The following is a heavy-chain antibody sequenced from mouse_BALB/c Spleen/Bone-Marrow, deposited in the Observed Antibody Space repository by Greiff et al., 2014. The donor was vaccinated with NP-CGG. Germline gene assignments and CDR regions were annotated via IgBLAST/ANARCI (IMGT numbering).Heavy chain of an antibody. CDR1: GYTFTEYT. D-gene: IGHD2-3*01. V-gene: IGHV1-18*01. CDR3: ARWKDGYYSWFAY. CDR2: INPNNGGT. Sequence: VHVKQSGPELVKPGASVKISCKTSGYTFTEYTMHWVKQSHGKSLEWIGGINPNNGGTSYNQKFKGKATLTVDKSSSTAYTELRSLTSEDSAVYYCARWKDGYYSWFAYWGQGTLVTVSA. J-gene: IGHJ3*01.